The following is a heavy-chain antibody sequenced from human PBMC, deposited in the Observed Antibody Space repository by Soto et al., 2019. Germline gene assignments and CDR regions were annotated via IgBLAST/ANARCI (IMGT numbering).Heavy chain of an antibody. J-gene: IGHJ4*02. CDR3: AKAPGGVAATGVDY. CDR2: ISYDGSNK. CDR1: GFTFSSYG. V-gene: IGHV3-30*18. Sequence: PXGSLRLSCAASGFTFSSYGMHWVRQAPGKGLEWVAVISYDGSNKYYADSVKGRFTISRDNSKNTLYLQMNSLRAEDTAVYYCAKAPGGVAATGVDYWGQGTLVTVSS. D-gene: IGHD6-19*01.